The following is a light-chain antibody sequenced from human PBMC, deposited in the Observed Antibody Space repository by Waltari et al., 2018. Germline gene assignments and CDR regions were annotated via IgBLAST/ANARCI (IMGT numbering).Light chain of an antibody. CDR2: GAS. V-gene: IGKV3-20*01. J-gene: IGKJ1*01. CDR3: QHYVRLPAT. Sequence: EIVLTQSPGILSLSPGDVFTLSCRASQSVGRSLAWYQQKPGQAPRLLIYGASSRATGIPDRFSGGGSGTDFSLTISRLEPEDFAVYYCQHYVRLPATFGQGTKVEI. CDR1: QSVGRS.